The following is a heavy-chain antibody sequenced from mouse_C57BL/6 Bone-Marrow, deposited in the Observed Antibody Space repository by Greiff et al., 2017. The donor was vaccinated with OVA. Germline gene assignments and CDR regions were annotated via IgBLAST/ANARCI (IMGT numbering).Heavy chain of an antibody. V-gene: IGHV1-81*01. CDR2: IYPRSGNT. D-gene: IGHD3-3*01. CDR3: AREGTRWYFDV. CDR1: GYTFTSYG. Sequence: VKLMESGAELARPGASVKLSCKASGYTFTSYGISWVKQRTGQGLEWIGEIYPRSGNTYYNEKFKGQATLTADKSSSTAYMELRSLTSEDSAVYFCAREGTRWYFDVWGTGTTVTVSS. J-gene: IGHJ1*03.